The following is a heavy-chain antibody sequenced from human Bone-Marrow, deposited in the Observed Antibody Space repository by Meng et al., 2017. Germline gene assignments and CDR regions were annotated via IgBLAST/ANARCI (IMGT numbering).Heavy chain of an antibody. V-gene: IGHV3-23*01. CDR3: AKKGGNHEYDY. D-gene: IGHD2/OR15-2a*01. Sequence: GESLKISCAASGFTFGIYVMSWVRQAPGKGLEWVSGITTSAETTYDVVSVKERFTISRDNSKNPLYLQMKSLRAEDTAVYYCAKKGGNHEYDYWGQGTLVTVSS. CDR2: ITTSAETT. J-gene: IGHJ4*02. CDR1: GFTFGIYV.